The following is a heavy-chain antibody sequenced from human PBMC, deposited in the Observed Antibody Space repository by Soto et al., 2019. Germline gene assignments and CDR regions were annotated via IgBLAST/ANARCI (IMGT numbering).Heavy chain of an antibody. CDR2: IYYSGTT. J-gene: IGHJ5*02. CDR1: GGSISTYF. Sequence: QVQLQESGPGLVKPSETLSLTCTVSGGSISTYFWSWIRQPPGKGLEWIGNIYYSGTTDYNPSLQSRVTCSVDASKNQFPRGLSSVTPAATAVYYCARVKPACSGGSSSSTHLWFDPWGQGPPVTVSS. D-gene: IGHD2-15*01. CDR3: ARVKPACSGGSSSSTHLWFDP. V-gene: IGHV4-59*01.